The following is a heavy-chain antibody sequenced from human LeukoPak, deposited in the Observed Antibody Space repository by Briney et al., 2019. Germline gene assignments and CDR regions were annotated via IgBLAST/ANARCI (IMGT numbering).Heavy chain of an antibody. CDR1: RYTFTSYY. CDR3: ASIGVFLEWLPLDY. J-gene: IGHJ4*02. V-gene: IGHV1-46*03. CDR2: INPSGGST. D-gene: IGHD3-3*01. Sequence: ASVKVSCKSSRYTFTSYYMHWVRQAPGQGLEWMGIINPSGGSTSYAQKFQGRVTMTRDTSTSTVYMELSSLRSEDTAVYYCASIGVFLEWLPLDYWGQGTLVTVSS.